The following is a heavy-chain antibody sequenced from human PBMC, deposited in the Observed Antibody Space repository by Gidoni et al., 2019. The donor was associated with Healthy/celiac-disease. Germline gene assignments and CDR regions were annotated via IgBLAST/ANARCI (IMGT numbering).Heavy chain of an antibody. CDR2: INHSGST. CDR3: ARGGLIAARRMNYGMDV. V-gene: IGHV4-34*01. D-gene: IGHD6-6*01. Sequence: QVQLQQWGAGLLKPSETLSLTCAVYGGSFSGYYWSWIRQPPGKGLQWIGEINHSGSTNYNPSLKSRVTISVDTSKNQFSLKLSSVTAADTAVYYCARGGLIAARRMNYGMDVWGQGTTVTVSS. CDR1: GGSFSGYY. J-gene: IGHJ6*02.